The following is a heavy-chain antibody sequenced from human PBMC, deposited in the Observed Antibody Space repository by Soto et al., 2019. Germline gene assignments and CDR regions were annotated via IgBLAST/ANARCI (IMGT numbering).Heavy chain of an antibody. D-gene: IGHD1-26*01. CDR2: INPSGGST. CDR1: GYTFTSYY. Sequence: ASVKVSCKASGYTFTSYYMHWVRQAPGQELEWMGIINPSGGSTSYAQKFQGRVTITTDESTSTAYMELSSLRSEDTAVYYCASGPWGATVQAFDYWGQGTLVTVSS. CDR3: ASGPWGATVQAFDY. J-gene: IGHJ4*02. V-gene: IGHV1-46*01.